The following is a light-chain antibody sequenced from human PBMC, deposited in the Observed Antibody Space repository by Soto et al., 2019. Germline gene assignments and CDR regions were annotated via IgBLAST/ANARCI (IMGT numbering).Light chain of an antibody. CDR2: LNSDGSH. CDR1: SGHSSYA. Sequence: QLVLTQSPSASASLGASVKLTCTLSSGHSSYAIAWHQQQPEKGPRYLMKLNSDGSHSKGDGIPDRFSGSSSGAERYLTISSLQSEDEADYYCQTCGTGIHVFGGGTKVTVL. J-gene: IGLJ3*02. V-gene: IGLV4-69*01. CDR3: QTCGTGIHV.